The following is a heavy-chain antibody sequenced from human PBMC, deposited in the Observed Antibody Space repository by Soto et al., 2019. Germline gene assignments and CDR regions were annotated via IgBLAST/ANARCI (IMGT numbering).Heavy chain of an antibody. CDR2: IIPIFGTA. D-gene: IGHD2-15*01. CDR1: GCTFSSDA. J-gene: IGHJ6*02. Sequence: GSSVKVSYKASGCTFSSDAISWVRQAPGQVRDWRGGIIPIFGTANYAQKFQGRVTITADESTSTAYMELSSLRSEDTAVYYCASEVAAIEDYYYGMEVWGQGTTVTVSS. CDR3: ASEVAAIEDYYYGMEV. V-gene: IGHV1-69*13.